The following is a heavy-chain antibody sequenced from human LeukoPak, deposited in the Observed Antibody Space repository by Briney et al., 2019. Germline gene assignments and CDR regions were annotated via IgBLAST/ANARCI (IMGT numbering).Heavy chain of an antibody. J-gene: IGHJ4*02. Sequence: SETLSLTCTVSGGSLSSYYWSWTRQPAGKGLEWIGRIYTSGSTNYNPSLKSRVTMSVDTSKNQFSLKLSSVTAADTAVYYCARDFFYSSSWYGLDYWGQGTLVTVSS. CDR3: ARDFFYSSSWYGLDY. CDR2: IYTSGST. V-gene: IGHV4-4*07. CDR1: GGSLSSYY. D-gene: IGHD6-13*01.